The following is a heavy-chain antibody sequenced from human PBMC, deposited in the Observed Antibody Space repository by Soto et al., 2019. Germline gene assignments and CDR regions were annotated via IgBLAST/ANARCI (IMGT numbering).Heavy chain of an antibody. V-gene: IGHV1-18*01. CDR1: GYTFTSYG. D-gene: IGHD2-2*01. CDR3: ATYCSSTSCSPIYYYYGMDV. J-gene: IGHJ6*02. CDR2: ISAYNGNT. Sequence: QVPLVQSGAEVKKPGASVKVSCKASGYTFTSYGISWVRQAPGQGLEWMGWISAYNGNTNYAQKLQGRVTMTTDTSTSTAYMELRSLRSDDTAVYYCATYCSSTSCSPIYYYYGMDVWGQGTTVTVSS.